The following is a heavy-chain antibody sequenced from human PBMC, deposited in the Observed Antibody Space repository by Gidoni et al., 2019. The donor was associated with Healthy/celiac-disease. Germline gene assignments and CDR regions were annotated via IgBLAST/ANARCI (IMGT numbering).Heavy chain of an antibody. J-gene: IGHJ4*02. V-gene: IGHV3-13*01. Sequence: EVQLVESGGGLVQPGGSLRLSCVASGFTFSTYDMHWVRQATGKGLEWVSAIGTAGDTYYPGSVKGLFTISRENAKNSLYLQMNSLRVGDTAVYYCARVRWGLAFDYWGQGTLVTVSS. CDR2: IGTAGDT. D-gene: IGHD3-16*01. CDR3: ARVRWGLAFDY. CDR1: GFTFSTYD.